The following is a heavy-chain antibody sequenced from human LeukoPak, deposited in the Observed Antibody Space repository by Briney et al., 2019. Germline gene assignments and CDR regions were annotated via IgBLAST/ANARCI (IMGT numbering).Heavy chain of an antibody. Sequence: PGGSLRLSCAASGFTFRSHGMLWVRQAPGKGREGVAGIWYDGRDQSYADSVKGRFTISRDNSKNTLYLQMNSLRAEDTAVYFCVSDTWLQPQITSFDYCGQGALVTVSS. V-gene: IGHV3-33*01. CDR1: GFTFRSHG. CDR3: VSDTWLQPQITSFDY. CDR2: IWYDGRDQ. J-gene: IGHJ4*02. D-gene: IGHD5-24*01.